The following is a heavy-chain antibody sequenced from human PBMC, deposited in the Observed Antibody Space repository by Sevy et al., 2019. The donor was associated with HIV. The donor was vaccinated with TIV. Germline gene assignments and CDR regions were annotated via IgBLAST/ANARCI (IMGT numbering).Heavy chain of an antibody. CDR2: IYYNGHI. CDR3: AGENAWGRGYS. CDR1: GGSITSLY. V-gene: IGHV4-59*08. Sequence: SETLSLTCTVSGGSITSLYWNWIRQPPGNGLEWIANIYYNGHINYNPYLKSRVTLSLDTSKNQFSLRLSSVAAADTAMYYCAGENAWGRGYSWGQGTLVTVSS. D-gene: IGHD1-26*01. J-gene: IGHJ4*02.